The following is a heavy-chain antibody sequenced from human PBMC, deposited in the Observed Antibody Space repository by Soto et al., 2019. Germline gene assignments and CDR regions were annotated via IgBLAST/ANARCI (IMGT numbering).Heavy chain of an antibody. V-gene: IGHV1-18*01. CDR2: ISPNNGHT. J-gene: IGHJ4*02. CDR1: GYTSINYG. D-gene: IGHD3-3*01. Sequence: ASVKVSCKASGYTSINYGFSWVRQAPGQGLEWLGWISPNNGHTKYARKFQDRITMTTDTATATAYLELRGLRSDDTAVYFCARDQLHFLDYYFEKWGQGALVTVSS. CDR3: ARDQLHFLDYYFEK.